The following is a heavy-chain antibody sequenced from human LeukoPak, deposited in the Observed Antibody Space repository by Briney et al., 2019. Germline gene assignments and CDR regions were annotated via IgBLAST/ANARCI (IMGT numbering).Heavy chain of an antibody. CDR2: IYYSGST. CDR1: GGSISSYN. D-gene: IGHD6-6*01. CDR3: ARRVSSSSSIDY. J-gene: IGHJ4*02. V-gene: IGHV4-59*01. Sequence: PSETLSLTCTVSGGSISSYNWSWIRQPPGKGLEWIGYIYYSGSTNYNPSLKSRVTISVDTSKNQFSLKLSSVTAADTAVYYCARRVSSSSSIDYWGQGTLVTVSS.